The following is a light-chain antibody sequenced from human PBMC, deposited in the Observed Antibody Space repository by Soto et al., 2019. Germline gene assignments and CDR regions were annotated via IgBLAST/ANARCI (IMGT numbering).Light chain of an antibody. J-gene: IGKJ4*01. Sequence: IFMTPSPQCLVSSLGERRAINCSWIQRGLYSSNNKNYLAWYQQKPGQPPKPIIYWASTRESGVPDRFSGSGSGTDFTLTISSLQAQDVAVYYCQQYYSTPLTFGGGTNVDIK. V-gene: IGKV4-1*01. CDR3: QQYYSTPLT. CDR1: QRGLYSSNNKNY. CDR2: WAS.